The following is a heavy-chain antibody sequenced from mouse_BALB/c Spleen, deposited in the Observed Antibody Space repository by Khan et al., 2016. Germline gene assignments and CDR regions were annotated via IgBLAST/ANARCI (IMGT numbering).Heavy chain of an antibody. V-gene: IGHV14-3*02. CDR3: ARSPYDYAVVFAY. Sequence: VQLQQSGAELVKPGASVKLSCTASGFNIKDTYMHWVKQRPEQGLEWIGRIDPANGNTKYDTKFQGKATITADTSSNTDYLQLSSLTSEDTAVYYCARSPYDYAVVFAYWGQGTLVTVSA. CDR2: IDPANGNT. D-gene: IGHD2-4*01. J-gene: IGHJ3*01. CDR1: GFNIKDTY.